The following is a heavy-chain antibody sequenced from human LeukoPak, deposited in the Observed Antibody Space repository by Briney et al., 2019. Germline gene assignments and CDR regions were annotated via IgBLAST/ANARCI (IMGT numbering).Heavy chain of an antibody. J-gene: IGHJ6*04. V-gene: IGHV4-4*07. Sequence: NPSETLSLTCTVSGGSISGYYWSWIRQPAGKGLEWIGRIYTSESTNYNPSLKSRVTMSVDTSKNQFSLKLSSVTAADTAVYYCARESPASTSRLMDVWGKGTTVTVSP. D-gene: IGHD2-2*01. CDR3: ARESPASTSRLMDV. CDR1: GGSISGYY. CDR2: IYTSEST.